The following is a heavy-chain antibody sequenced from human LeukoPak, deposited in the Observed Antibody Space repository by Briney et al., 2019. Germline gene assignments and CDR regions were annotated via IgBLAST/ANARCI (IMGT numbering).Heavy chain of an antibody. CDR1: GFTFSNYN. CDR3: ARPYCSSTSCPTFDD. CDR2: ISSDGYTI. V-gene: IGHV3-48*01. J-gene: IGHJ4*02. D-gene: IGHD2-2*01. Sequence: GSLRLSCAASGFTFSNYNMNWVRQAPGKGLEWVSYISSDGYTIFYADSVQGRFTISRDNAKNSLFLKMNSLRAEDTAMYYCARPYCSSTSCPTFDDWGQGTLVTVSS.